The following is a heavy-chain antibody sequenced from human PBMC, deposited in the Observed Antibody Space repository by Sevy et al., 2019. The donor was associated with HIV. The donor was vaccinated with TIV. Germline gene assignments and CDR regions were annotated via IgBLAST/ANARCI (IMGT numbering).Heavy chain of an antibody. V-gene: IGHV3-15*01. D-gene: IGHD3-10*01. CDR3: TTDSKKRGLSALLDY. CDR2: IKSKTDGGTT. J-gene: IGHJ4*02. Sequence: GGSLRHSCAASRFTFSNAWMSWVRQAPGKGLEWVGRIKSKTDGGTTDYAAPVKGRFTISRDDSKNTLYLQMNSLKTEDTAIYYCTTDSKKRGLSALLDYRGQGTLVTVSS. CDR1: RFTFSNAW.